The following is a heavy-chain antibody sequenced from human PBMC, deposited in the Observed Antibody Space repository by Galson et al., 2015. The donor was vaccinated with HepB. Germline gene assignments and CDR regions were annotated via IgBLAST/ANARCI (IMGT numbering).Heavy chain of an antibody. J-gene: IGHJ4*02. CDR2: ISGSGGT. CDR1: GFTFSSYA. D-gene: IGHD5/OR15-5a*01. V-gene: IGHV3-23*01. CDR3: AKGRGVSPGSFDY. Sequence: SLRLSCAASGFTFSSYAMTWVRQAPGKGLEWVSAISGSGGTHYADSVKGRFTISRDNSNNTLYLQMNSLRAEDTAVYYCAKGRGVSPGSFDYWGQGTLVTVSS.